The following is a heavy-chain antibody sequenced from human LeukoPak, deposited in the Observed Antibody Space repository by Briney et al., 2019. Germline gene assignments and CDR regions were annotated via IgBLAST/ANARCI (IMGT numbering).Heavy chain of an antibody. CDR1: GYTVTSYY. J-gene: IGHJ6*02. D-gene: IGHD1-14*01. V-gene: IGHV1-46*01. CDR3: ARVKPDYYYYYGMDV. CDR2: INPSGGST. Sequence: ASGNVSGKASGYTVTSYYMHWVRQAPGQGLEWMGIINPSGGSTSYAQKFQGRVTMTRDTSTSTVYMELSSLRSEDTAVYYCARVKPDYYYYYGMDVWGQGTTVTVSS.